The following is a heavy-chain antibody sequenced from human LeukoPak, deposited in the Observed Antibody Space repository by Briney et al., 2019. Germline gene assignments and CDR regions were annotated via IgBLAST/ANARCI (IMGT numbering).Heavy chain of an antibody. J-gene: IGHJ6*03. V-gene: IGHV3-64*01. Sequence: GGSLRLSCAASGFTFSSYAMHWVRQAPGKGLEYVSAISSNGGSTYYANSVKGRFTISRDNSKNTLYLQMGSLRAEDMAVYYCARGPSTVKNYYYYYMDVWGKGTTLTVSS. CDR1: GFTFSSYA. CDR2: ISSNGGST. D-gene: IGHD4-17*01. CDR3: ARGPSTVKNYYYYYMDV.